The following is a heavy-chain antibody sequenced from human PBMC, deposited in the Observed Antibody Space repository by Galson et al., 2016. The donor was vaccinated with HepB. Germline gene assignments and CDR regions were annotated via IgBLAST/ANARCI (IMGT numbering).Heavy chain of an antibody. CDR2: ISGSGSIT. V-gene: IGHV3-23*01. J-gene: IGHJ4*02. D-gene: IGHD3-10*01. Sequence: SLRLSCAASGFTFASYAMSWVRQAPGKGLEWVSTISGSGSITYYADSVKGRFTISRDNSKNTVYLQMRTRRVEDTAIYYCAKVQRSGTNYNGRGFGPAFDNWGQGTLVTVSS. CDR1: GFTFASYA. CDR3: AKVQRSGTNYNGRGFGPAFDN.